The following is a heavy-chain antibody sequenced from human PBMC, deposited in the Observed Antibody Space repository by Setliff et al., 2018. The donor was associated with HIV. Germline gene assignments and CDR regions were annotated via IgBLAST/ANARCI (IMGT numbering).Heavy chain of an antibody. CDR1: GGSIRTGTYY. J-gene: IGHJ5*02. CDR2: IYYDGRT. D-gene: IGHD3-16*01. Sequence: SETLSLTCTVSGGSIRTGTYYWGWIRQPPGKGLEWIGSIYYDGRTFYKPSLESRLTISVDTSKNQFSLRLNSVTAADTAVYYCAKHDFGEGSCFDPWGQGTLVTVSS. V-gene: IGHV4-39*07. CDR3: AKHDFGEGSCFDP.